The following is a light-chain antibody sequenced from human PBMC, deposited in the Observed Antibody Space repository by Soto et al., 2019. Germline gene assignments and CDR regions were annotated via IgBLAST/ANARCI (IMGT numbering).Light chain of an antibody. CDR3: QVWDSSSNHVV. Sequence: SYELTQPPSVSVAPGQTARITCGTNKIRSKSVHWYQQKPGQAPVLVVYDDNDRPSGIPERFSGSNSGNTATLTISRGEAGDEADYYCQVWDSSSNHVVFGGGTQLTVL. CDR2: DDN. J-gene: IGLJ3*02. V-gene: IGLV3-21*02. CDR1: KIRSKS.